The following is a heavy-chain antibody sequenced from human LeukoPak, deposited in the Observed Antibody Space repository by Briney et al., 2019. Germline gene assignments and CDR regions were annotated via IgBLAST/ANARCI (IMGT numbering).Heavy chain of an antibody. CDR1: GYTFTGYY. D-gene: IGHD2-2*01. Sequence: ASVKLSCKASGYTFTGYYMHWVRQAPGQGLEWMGCINTNSGGTNYAQTVQGRVTMTRDTSISTAYMELSRLRSDDMAVYYCAREGFYQLLYNGMDVWGQGTTVTVSS. J-gene: IGHJ6*02. CDR2: INTNSGGT. CDR3: AREGFYQLLYNGMDV. V-gene: IGHV1-2*02.